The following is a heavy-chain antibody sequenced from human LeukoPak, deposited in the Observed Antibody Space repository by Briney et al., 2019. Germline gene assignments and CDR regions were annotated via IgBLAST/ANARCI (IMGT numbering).Heavy chain of an antibody. D-gene: IGHD3-10*01. Sequence: SETLSLTCTVSGGSISNYYWSWIRQPPGKGLEWIGYIYYSGSTNYNPSLKSRVTISVDTSKNQFSLKLSSVTAADTAVYYCARDASRFGELLFFDYWGQGTLVTVSS. J-gene: IGHJ4*02. CDR1: GGSISNYY. CDR2: IYYSGST. V-gene: IGHV4-59*01. CDR3: ARDASRFGELLFFDY.